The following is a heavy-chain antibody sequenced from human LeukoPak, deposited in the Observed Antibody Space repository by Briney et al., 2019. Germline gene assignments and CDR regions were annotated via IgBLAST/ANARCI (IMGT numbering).Heavy chain of an antibody. V-gene: IGHV4-39*01. D-gene: IGHD3-3*01. J-gene: IGHJ6*03. CDR1: GGSISSSSYY. CDR2: IYYSGST. Sequence: SETLSLTCTVSGGSISSSSYYWGWIRQPPGKGLEWIGSIYYSGSTYYNPSLKSRVTISVDTSKNPSSLKLSSVTAADTAVYYCARHLKWFGLPSPYYMDVWGKGTTVTVSS. CDR3: ARHLKWFGLPSPYYMDV.